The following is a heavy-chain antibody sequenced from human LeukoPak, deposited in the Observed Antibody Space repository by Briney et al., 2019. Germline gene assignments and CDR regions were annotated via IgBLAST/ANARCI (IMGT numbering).Heavy chain of an antibody. CDR3: ARHQSVTTFYYYMDV. Sequence: SVKVSCKASGGTFSSNAISWVRQAPGQGLEWMGGIIPIFGTANYAQKFQGRVTITTDESTSTAYMELSSLRSEDTAVYYCARHQSVTTFYYYMDVWGKGATVTVSS. CDR1: GGTFSSNA. D-gene: IGHD4-17*01. V-gene: IGHV1-69*05. J-gene: IGHJ6*03. CDR2: IIPIFGTA.